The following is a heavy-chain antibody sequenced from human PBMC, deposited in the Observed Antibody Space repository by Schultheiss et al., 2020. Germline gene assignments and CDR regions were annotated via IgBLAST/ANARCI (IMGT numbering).Heavy chain of an antibody. D-gene: IGHD3-16*02. CDR2: ISYDGSNK. CDR3: AKDRPVRFDY. J-gene: IGHJ4*02. Sequence: SLKISCAASGFTFSSYGMHWVRQAPGKGLEWVAVISYDGSNKYYADSVKGRFTISRDNSKNTLYLQMNSLRAEDTAVYYCAKDRPVRFDYWGQGTLVTVSS. CDR1: GFTFSSYG. V-gene: IGHV3-30*18.